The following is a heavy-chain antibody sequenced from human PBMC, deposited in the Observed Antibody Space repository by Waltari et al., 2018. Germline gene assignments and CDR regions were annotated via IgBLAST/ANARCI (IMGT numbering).Heavy chain of an antibody. D-gene: IGHD3-10*01. J-gene: IGHJ4*02. V-gene: IGHV3-33*01. CDR3: ARDLTTMVRGVIDY. CDR1: GFTFSSYA. Sequence: QVQLVESGGGVVQPGRSLRLSCAASGFTFSSYAMHWVRQAPGKGLEWVAVIWYDGSNKYYADSVKGRFTISRDNSKNTLYLQMNSLRAEDTAVYYCARDLTTMVRGVIDYWGQGTLVTVSS. CDR2: IWYDGSNK.